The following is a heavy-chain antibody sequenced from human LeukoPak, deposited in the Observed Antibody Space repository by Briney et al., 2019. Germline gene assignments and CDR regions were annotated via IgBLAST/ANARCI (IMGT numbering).Heavy chain of an antibody. V-gene: IGHV4-59*03. J-gene: IGHJ4*02. CDR3: VRDRELTY. D-gene: IGHD1-26*01. CDR1: GGSISIYY. CDR2: IYNSGST. Sequence: SETLSLTCSVSGGSISIYYWSWVRQPPGKGLEWIGYIYNSGSTNYKPSLKSRVTISVDTSKNQFSLKLTSVTAADTAVYYCVRDRELTYWGQGTLVTVS.